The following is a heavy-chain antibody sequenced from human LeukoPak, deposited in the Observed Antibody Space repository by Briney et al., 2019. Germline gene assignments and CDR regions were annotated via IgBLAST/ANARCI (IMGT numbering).Heavy chain of an antibody. CDR2: INHSGST. J-gene: IGHJ4*02. Sequence: SETLSLTGAVYGGSFSGYYWSWIRQPPGKGLEWIGEINHSGSTNYNPSLKSRVTISVDTSKNQFSLKLSSVTAADTAVYYCARVGYYGSGSYFSIDYWGQGTLVTVSS. CDR1: GGSFSGYY. V-gene: IGHV4-34*01. CDR3: ARVGYYGSGSYFSIDY. D-gene: IGHD3-10*01.